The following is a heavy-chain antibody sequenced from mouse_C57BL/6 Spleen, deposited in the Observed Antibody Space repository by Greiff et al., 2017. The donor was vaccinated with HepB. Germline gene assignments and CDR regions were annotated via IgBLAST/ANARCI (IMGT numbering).Heavy chain of an antibody. CDR1: GYTFTSYW. V-gene: IGHV1-52*01. Sequence: VQLQQSGAELVRPGSSVKLSCKASGYTFTSYWMHWVKQRPIQGLEWIGNIDPSDSETHYNQKFKDKATLTVDKSSSTAYMQLSSLTSEDSAVYYCARYDGYWFAYWGQGTLVTVSA. CDR2: IDPSDSET. D-gene: IGHD2-3*01. CDR3: ARYDGYWFAY. J-gene: IGHJ3*01.